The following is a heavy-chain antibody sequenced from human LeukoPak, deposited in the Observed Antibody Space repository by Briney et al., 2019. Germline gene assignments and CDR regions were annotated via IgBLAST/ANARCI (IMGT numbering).Heavy chain of an antibody. J-gene: IGHJ6*04. CDR3: AKDRSGSYWSYYYYYYGMDV. D-gene: IGHD3-10*01. Sequence: RPGGSLRLSCAASGFTFSSYAMSWVRQAPGKGLEGVSAISGSSGSTYYADSVKGRFTISRDNSKNKLYLQMNSLRAEDTAVYYCAKDRSGSYWSYYYYYYGMDVWGKGTTVTVSS. V-gene: IGHV3-23*01. CDR1: GFTFSSYA. CDR2: ISGSSGST.